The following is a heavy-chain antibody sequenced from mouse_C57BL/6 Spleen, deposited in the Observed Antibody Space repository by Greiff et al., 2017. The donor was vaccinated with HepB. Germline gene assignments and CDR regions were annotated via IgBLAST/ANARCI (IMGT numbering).Heavy chain of an antibody. V-gene: IGHV1-69*01. CDR3: ARELLRSYYCDY. J-gene: IGHJ2*01. CDR2: IDPSDSYT. Sequence: QVQLQQPGAELVMPGASVKLSCKASGYTFTSYWMHWVKQRPGQGLEWIGEIDPSDSYTNYNQKFKGKSTLTVDKSSSTAYMQLSSLTSEDSAVYYCARELLRSYYCDYWGQGTTLTVSS. CDR1: GYTFTSYW. D-gene: IGHD1-1*01.